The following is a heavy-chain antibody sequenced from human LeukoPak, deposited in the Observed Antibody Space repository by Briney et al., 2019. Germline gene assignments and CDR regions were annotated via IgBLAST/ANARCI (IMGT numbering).Heavy chain of an antibody. CDR2: IYYSGST. CDR3: ASLRLYRGIDY. D-gene: IGHD1-26*01. CDR1: GGSISSHY. Sequence: SETLSLTCTVSGGSISSHYWSWIRQPPGKGLEWIGYIYYSGSTNYNPSLKSRVTISVDTSKNQFSLKLSSVTAADTAVYYCASLRLYRGIDYWGQGTLVTVSS. J-gene: IGHJ4*02. V-gene: IGHV4-59*11.